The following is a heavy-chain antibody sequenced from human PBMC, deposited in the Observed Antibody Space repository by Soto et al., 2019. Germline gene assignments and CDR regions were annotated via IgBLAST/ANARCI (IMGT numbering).Heavy chain of an antibody. CDR1: GGTFSSYA. CDR3: ARPTVHSFGSYYYGMDV. Sequence: GASVKVSCKASGGTFSSYAISWVRQAPGQGLEWMGGIIPIFGTANYAQKFQGRVTITADESTSTAYMELSSLRSEDTAVYYCARPTVHSFGSYYYGMDVWGQGTTVTVSS. V-gene: IGHV1-69*13. D-gene: IGHD4-17*01. CDR2: IIPIFGTA. J-gene: IGHJ6*02.